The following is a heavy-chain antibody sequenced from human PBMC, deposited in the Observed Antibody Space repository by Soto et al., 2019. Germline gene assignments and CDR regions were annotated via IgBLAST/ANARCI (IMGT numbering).Heavy chain of an antibody. CDR2: TYRSGTT. D-gene: IGHD6-13*01. V-gene: IGHV4-4*02. J-gene: IGHJ5*02. CDR1: GDSINNSHW. Sequence: QVQLQESGPGLVQPSGTLSLTCAVSGDSINNSHWWSWVRQTPGKGLEWIGETYRSGTTNYNPSLKNRVTISIDKSMNQFSLKMNSVTATDTAVYYCAREVNSSPARGPNWFDPWGQVTLVTVAS. CDR3: AREVNSSPARGPNWFDP.